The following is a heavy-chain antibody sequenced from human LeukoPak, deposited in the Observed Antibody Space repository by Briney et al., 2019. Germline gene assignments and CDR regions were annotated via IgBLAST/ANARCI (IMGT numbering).Heavy chain of an antibody. CDR3: ARGLSGSYYVLDF. V-gene: IGHV1-69*05. Sequence: SVKVSCKASGGTFSSYAISWVRQAPGQGLEWMGGIISIFGTANYAQKFQGRVTITTDESTSTVYMELSSPRSEDTAVYYCARGLSGSYYVLDFWGQGTLVTVSS. J-gene: IGHJ4*02. CDR2: IISIFGTA. CDR1: GGTFSSYA. D-gene: IGHD1-26*01.